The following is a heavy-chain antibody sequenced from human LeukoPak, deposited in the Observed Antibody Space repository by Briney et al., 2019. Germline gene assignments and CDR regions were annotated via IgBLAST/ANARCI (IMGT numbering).Heavy chain of an antibody. CDR2: IYYSGST. J-gene: IGHJ4*02. V-gene: IGHV4-39*07. Sequence: SETLSLTCTVSGGSISSSSYYWGWIRQPPGKGLEWIGSIYYSGSTYYNPSLKSRVTISVDTSKNQFSLKLSSVTAADTAVYYCARRHRNMTTVTTPTPYFDYWGQGTLVTVSS. CDR1: GGSISSSSYY. D-gene: IGHD4-17*01. CDR3: ARRHRNMTTVTTPTPYFDY.